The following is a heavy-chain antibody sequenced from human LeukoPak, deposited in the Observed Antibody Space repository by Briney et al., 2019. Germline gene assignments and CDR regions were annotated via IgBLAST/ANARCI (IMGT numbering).Heavy chain of an antibody. V-gene: IGHV4-59*08. Sequence: KSSETLSLTCTVSGGSISSYYWSWIRQPPGKGLEWIGYIYYSGSTNYNPSLKSRVTISVDTSKNQFSLKLSSVTAADTAAYYCARMTTTGNDYWGQGTLVTVSS. D-gene: IGHD4-17*01. CDR1: GGSISSYY. CDR3: ARMTTTGNDY. J-gene: IGHJ4*02. CDR2: IYYSGST.